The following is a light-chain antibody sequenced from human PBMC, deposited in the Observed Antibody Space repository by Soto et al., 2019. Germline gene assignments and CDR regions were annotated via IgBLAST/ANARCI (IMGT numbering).Light chain of an antibody. CDR1: SSDVGAYDF. V-gene: IGLV2-14*01. Sequence: QAVVTQPASVSGSPGQSITISCTGTSSDVGAYDFVSWYQQYPGKAPKLVSFDVTHQPPGISDRFSGSKSANTASLTISGLQAEDEAFYYCSSYTTRRTLVFGGGTQLTVL. J-gene: IGLJ7*01. CDR2: DVT. CDR3: SSYTTRRTLV.